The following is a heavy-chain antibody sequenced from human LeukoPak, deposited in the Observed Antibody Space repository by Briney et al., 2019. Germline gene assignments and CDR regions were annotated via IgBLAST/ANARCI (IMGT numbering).Heavy chain of an antibody. CDR2: INPSRGST. CDR1: GYTFTSYY. J-gene: IGHJ4*02. V-gene: IGHV1-46*01. Sequence: ASVKVSCKASGYTFTSYYMHWVRQAPGQGLEWMGIINPSRGSTSYAQKFQGRVTMTRDMSTSTVYMELSSLRSEDTAVYYCAREGPSSDFDYWGQGTLVTASS. CDR3: AREGPSSDFDY. D-gene: IGHD3-22*01.